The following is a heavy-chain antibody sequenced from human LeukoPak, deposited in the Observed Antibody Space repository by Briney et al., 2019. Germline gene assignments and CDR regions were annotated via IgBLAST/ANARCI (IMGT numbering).Heavy chain of an antibody. D-gene: IGHD3-3*01. J-gene: IGHJ4*02. CDR2: ISYDGSNK. CDR3: ARDPATIFGVVSYFDY. CDR1: GFTFSSYA. V-gene: IGHV3-30-3*01. Sequence: GGSLRLSCAASGFTFSSYAMHWVRQAPGKGLEWVAVISYDGSNKYYADSVKGRFTISRDNSKNTLYLQMNSLRAEDTAVYYCARDPATIFGVVSYFDYWGQGTLVTVSS.